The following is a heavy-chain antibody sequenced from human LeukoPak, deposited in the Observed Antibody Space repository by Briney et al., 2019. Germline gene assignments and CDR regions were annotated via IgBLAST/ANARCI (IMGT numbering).Heavy chain of an antibody. CDR1: GYTFTSYG. V-gene: IGHV1-18*01. D-gene: IGHD3-22*01. CDR3: ARVPHYDSTYLSTGDAFDI. J-gene: IGHJ3*02. CDR2: ISANNGNT. Sequence: ASVKVSCKASGYTFTSYGITWVRQAPGQGLEWMGWISANNGNTKYAQKLQGRVTMTTDTSTNTAYMELRSLRSDDTAVFYCARVPHYDSTYLSTGDAFDIWGQGTMVTVSS.